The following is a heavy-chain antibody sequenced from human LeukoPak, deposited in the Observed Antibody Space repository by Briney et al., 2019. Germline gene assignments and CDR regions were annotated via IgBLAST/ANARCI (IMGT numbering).Heavy chain of an antibody. CDR1: GFSLDDYA. V-gene: IGHV3-9*01. CDR2: ISWNSGSI. D-gene: IGHD5-18*01. Sequence: GGSLRLSCAASGFSLDDYAMHWVRQAPGKGLEWVSGISWNSGSIGYADSVKGRFTISRDNAKNSLYLQMNSLRAEDTALYYCARTGARLPGGAFDIWGQGTMVTVSS. CDR3: ARTGARLPGGAFDI. J-gene: IGHJ3*02.